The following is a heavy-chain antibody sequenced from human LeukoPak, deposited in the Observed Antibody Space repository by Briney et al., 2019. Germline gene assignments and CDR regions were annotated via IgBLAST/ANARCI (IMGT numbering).Heavy chain of an antibody. Sequence: SETLSLTCTVSGYSISSGYYWGWIRQPPGKGLEWIGSIYHSGSTYYNPSLKSRVTISIDTSKNQFSLKLNSLTAADTAVYYCARDGNALWGQGTLVTVSS. CDR1: GYSISSGYY. D-gene: IGHD1-1*01. J-gene: IGHJ4*02. CDR2: IYHSGST. V-gene: IGHV4-38-2*02. CDR3: ARDGNAL.